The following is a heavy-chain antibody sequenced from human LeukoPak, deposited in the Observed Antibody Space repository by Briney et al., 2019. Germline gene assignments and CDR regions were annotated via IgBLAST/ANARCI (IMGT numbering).Heavy chain of an antibody. CDR1: GFTFNYYW. D-gene: IGHD1-26*01. CDR3: ARDKASGSSYGSSFHF. J-gene: IGHJ3*01. V-gene: IGHV3-7*01. Sequence: PGGSLRLSCAAFGFTFNYYWMTWVRQGPGKGLEWVATIKEDGSERYYVESVKGRFTISRDNAKNSLYLQMNSLRVEDTALYYCARDKASGSSYGSSFHFWGQGTMVTVSS. CDR2: IKEDGSER.